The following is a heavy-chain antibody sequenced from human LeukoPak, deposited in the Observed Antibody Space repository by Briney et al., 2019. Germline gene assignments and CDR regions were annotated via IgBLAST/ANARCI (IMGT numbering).Heavy chain of an antibody. CDR3: ARHPTALVSYGFDP. CDR2: IYYSGST. J-gene: IGHJ5*02. Sequence: SSETLSLTCTVSGGSFSNYYWSWIRQPPGKGLDWIGYIYYSGSTSYNPSLKSRVTISVDTSKNQLSLNLSSVTAADTALYYCARHPTALVSYGFDPWGQGTLVTVSS. CDR1: GGSFSNYY. D-gene: IGHD5-18*01. V-gene: IGHV4-59*08.